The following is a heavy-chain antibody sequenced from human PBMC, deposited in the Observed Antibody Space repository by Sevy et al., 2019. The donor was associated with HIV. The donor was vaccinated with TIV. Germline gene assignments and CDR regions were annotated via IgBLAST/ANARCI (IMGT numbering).Heavy chain of an antibody. J-gene: IGHJ4*02. D-gene: IGHD2-8*01. Sequence: GGSLRLSCVASGFNFNIYSMSWVRQAPGKRLEWVSTLSFGCGRINHADSVQGPFIMSRDDSKKTVYLEMNSLRPEDTAVYYCAREGCTKPHDYWGQGTLVTVSS. CDR1: GFNFNIYS. CDR3: AREGCTKPHDY. CDR2: LSFGCGRI. V-gene: IGHV3-23*01.